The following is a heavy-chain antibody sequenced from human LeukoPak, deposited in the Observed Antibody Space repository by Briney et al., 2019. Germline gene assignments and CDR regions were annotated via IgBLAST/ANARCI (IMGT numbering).Heavy chain of an antibody. CDR1: GGSISSGGYY. J-gene: IGHJ4*02. CDR3: ARWPGGYCSGGSCSYYFDY. Sequence: TLSLTCTVSGGSISSGGYYWSWIRQHPGKGLEWIGYIYYSGSTYYNPSLKSRVTISVDTSKNQFSLKLSSVTAADTAVYYCARWPGGYCSGGSCSYYFDYWGQGTLVTVSS. CDR2: IYYSGST. V-gene: IGHV4-31*03. D-gene: IGHD2-15*01.